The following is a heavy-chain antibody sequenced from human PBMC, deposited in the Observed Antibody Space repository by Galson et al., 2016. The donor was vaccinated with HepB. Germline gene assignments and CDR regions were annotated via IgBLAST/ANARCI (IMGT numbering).Heavy chain of an antibody. CDR1: GFTFSTYV. CDR2: ISNDGSIK. CDR3: AKVVGRFGTGGGAFDI. D-gene: IGHD3-10*01. J-gene: IGHJ3*02. V-gene: IGHV3-30*12. Sequence: SLRLSCAGSGFTFSTYVMHWVRQAPGKGPQWVTVISNDGSIKTYADSVKGRFTISRDNSRNTVFLQMNSLRAEDTAVYYCAKVVGRFGTGGGAFDIWGQGTMVTVSS.